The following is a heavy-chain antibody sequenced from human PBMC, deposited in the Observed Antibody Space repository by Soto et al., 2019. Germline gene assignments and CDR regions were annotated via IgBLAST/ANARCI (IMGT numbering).Heavy chain of an antibody. Sequence: SETLSLTCTVPGGSIFSHYWGWIRQPPGKGLEYIGYIYYSGSTNYNPSLKSRVTISVDMSREQSSLKLTSVTAADTAVYYCARGHNLGGSTFDIWGQGTSVTVSS. CDR1: GGSIFSHY. D-gene: IGHD3-16*01. CDR3: ARGHNLGGSTFDI. V-gene: IGHV4-59*11. CDR2: IYYSGST. J-gene: IGHJ3*02.